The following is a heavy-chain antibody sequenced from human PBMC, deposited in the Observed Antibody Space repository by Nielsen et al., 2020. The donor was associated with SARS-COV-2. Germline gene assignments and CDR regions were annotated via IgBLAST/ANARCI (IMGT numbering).Heavy chain of an antibody. J-gene: IGHJ3*01. CDR1: GYTFSNYY. CDR3: ARPGDLSAFDF. CDR2: IDPSGGST. V-gene: IGHV1-46*01. Sequence: SVKVSCKASGYTFSNYYMHWVRQAPGQGLEWMGVIDPSGGSTRYAQKFQGRFIMTTDTSTTTVYMEMASLRAEDTAVYYCARPGDLSAFDFWGQGTMVTVSS. D-gene: IGHD7-27*01.